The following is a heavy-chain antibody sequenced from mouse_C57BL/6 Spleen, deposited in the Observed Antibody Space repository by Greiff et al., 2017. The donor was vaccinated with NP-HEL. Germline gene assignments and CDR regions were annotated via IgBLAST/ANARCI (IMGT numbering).Heavy chain of an antibody. V-gene: IGHV5-17*01. J-gene: IGHJ2*01. CDR3: ARAGYDAYYFDY. CDR1: GFTFSDYG. Sequence: EVKVVESGGGLVKPGGSLKLSCAASGFTFSDYGMHWVRQAPEKGLHWVAYISSGSSTIYYADTVKGRFTISRDNAKNTLFLQMTSLRSEDTAMYYCARAGYDAYYFDYWGQGTTLTVSS. D-gene: IGHD2-2*01. CDR2: ISSGSSTI.